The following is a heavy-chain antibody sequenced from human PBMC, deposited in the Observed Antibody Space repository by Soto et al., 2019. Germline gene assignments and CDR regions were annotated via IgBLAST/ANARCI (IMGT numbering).Heavy chain of an antibody. CDR3: ERDRVSTPQSAFDI. CDR2: IYSGGTT. CDR1: GFTVSSNY. D-gene: IGHD2-8*01. J-gene: IGHJ3*02. Sequence: EVQLVESGGSLIQPGRSLRLSCVASGFTVSSNYMNWVRQAPGKGLEWVSVIYSGGTTYYADSVKGRFTISRDNSKNPLYLQMNSLRAEDTAVYYGERDRVSTPQSAFDIWGLGTMVTVSS. V-gene: IGHV3-53*01.